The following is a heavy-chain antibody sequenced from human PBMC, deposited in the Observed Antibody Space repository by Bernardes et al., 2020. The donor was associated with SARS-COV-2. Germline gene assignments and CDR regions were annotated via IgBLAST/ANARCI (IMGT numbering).Heavy chain of an antibody. Sequence: SETLSLSCAVYGGSFSGYYWSWIRQPPGKGLEWIGEINHSGSTNYNPSLKSRVTISVDTSKNQFSLKLSSVTAADTAVYYCARGQTRIQHWSQGTLVTVSS. CDR2: INHSGST. CDR1: GGSFSGYY. V-gene: IGHV4-34*01. J-gene: IGHJ1*01. CDR3: ARGQTRIQH.